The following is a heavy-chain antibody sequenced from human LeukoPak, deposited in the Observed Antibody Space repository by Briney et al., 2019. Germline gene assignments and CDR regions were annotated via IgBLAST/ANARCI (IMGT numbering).Heavy chain of an antibody. CDR1: GFTFSSYV. V-gene: IGHV3-30*04. D-gene: IGHD3-9*01. CDR3: AKGYYFDILSGYSSLDS. Sequence: PGGSLRLSCAASGFTFSSYVMHWVRQAPGKGLEWVAIISYDGSNKYYADSVKGRFTISRDDSKNTLYLQMNSLRAEDTAAYYCAKGYYFDILSGYSSLDSWGQGTLVTVSS. CDR2: ISYDGSNK. J-gene: IGHJ4*02.